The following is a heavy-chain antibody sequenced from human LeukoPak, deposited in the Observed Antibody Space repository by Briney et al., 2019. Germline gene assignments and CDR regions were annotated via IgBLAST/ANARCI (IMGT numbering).Heavy chain of an antibody. V-gene: IGHV1-2*02. D-gene: IGHD3-9*01. J-gene: IGHJ5*02. CDR2: INPNSGGT. CDR3: ARASPGLYFDWFRNWFDP. Sequence: ASVKVSCKASGYTFTGYYMHWVRQAPGQGLEWMGWINPNSGGTNYAQKFQGRVTMTRDTSTSTVYMELSSLRSEDTAVYYCARASPGLYFDWFRNWFDPWGQGTLVTVSS. CDR1: GYTFTGYY.